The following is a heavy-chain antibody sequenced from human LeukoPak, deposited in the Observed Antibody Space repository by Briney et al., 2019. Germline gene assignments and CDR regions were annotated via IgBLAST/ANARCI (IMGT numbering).Heavy chain of an antibody. CDR2: IHYSGST. CDR3: ARRYCSGGSCYSALDY. D-gene: IGHD2-15*01. CDR1: GGSISSYY. Sequence: SETLSLTRTVSGGSISSYYWSWIRQPPGQGLEWIGYIHYSGSTNYNPSLKSRVTISVDTSKNQFSLKLSSVTAADTAVYYCARRYCSGGSCYSALDYWGQGTLVTVSS. V-gene: IGHV4-59*01. J-gene: IGHJ4*02.